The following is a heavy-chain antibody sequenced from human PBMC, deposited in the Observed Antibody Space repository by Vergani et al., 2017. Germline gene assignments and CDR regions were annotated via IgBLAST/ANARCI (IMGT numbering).Heavy chain of an antibody. J-gene: IGHJ6*03. CDR2: IDHTGRP. D-gene: IGHD4-11*01. CDR3: ARVNTETNGHLYYYYYMDV. CDR1: GGSFTSYH. V-gene: IGHV4-34*01. Sequence: QVQLQQWGGGLLKPSETLSLTCVVNGGSFTSYHWTWIRQSPGEGLECVGDIDHTGRPDYNPSLKGRLTMSVDKSRNQFSLTLNSVTATDTAIYFCARVNTETNGHLYYYYYMDVWVQGTAVTVS.